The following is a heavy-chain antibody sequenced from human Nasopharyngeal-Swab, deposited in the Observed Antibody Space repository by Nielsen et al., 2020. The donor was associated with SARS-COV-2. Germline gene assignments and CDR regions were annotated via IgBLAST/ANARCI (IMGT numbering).Heavy chain of an antibody. CDR2: IYYSGST. J-gene: IGHJ6*03. D-gene: IGHD6-6*01. V-gene: IGHV4-59*01. Sequence: SETLSLTCTVSGGSISSYYWSWIRQPPGKGLEWIGYIYYSGSTNYNPSLKSRVTISVDTSKNQFSLKLSSVTAADTAMYYCAREGYSSSSLYYYYYYMDVWGKGTTVTVSS. CDR1: GGSISSYY. CDR3: AREGYSSSSLYYYYYYMDV.